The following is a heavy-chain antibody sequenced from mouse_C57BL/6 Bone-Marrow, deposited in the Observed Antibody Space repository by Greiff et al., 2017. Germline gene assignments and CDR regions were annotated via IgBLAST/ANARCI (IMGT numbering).Heavy chain of an antibody. Sequence: DVHLVESGGGLVKPGGSLKLSCAASGFTFSSYAMSWVRQTPEKRLEWVATISDGGSYTYYPDNVKGRFTISRDNAKNNLYLQMSHLKSEDTAMYYCASSRAYWGQGTLVTVSA. V-gene: IGHV5-4*01. CDR2: ISDGGSYT. CDR3: ASSRAY. J-gene: IGHJ3*01. CDR1: GFTFSSYA.